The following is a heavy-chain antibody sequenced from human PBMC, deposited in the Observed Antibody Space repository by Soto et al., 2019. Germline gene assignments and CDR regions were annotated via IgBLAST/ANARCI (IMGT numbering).Heavy chain of an antibody. CDR2: VNPLLCTA. J-gene: IGHJ4*02. CDR1: GGSFSNIT. D-gene: IGHD2-21*01. CDR3: ARLPLDS. V-gene: IGHV1-69*08. Sequence: QVQLVQSGAEVKKPGSSVRVSCKISGGSFSNITVSWVRQAHGLGLEWMGRVNPLLCTANYAQKFQGRVTLSADRSTNTAYMDMTSLTSDDTAMYYCARLPLDSWGQGTLVTVSS.